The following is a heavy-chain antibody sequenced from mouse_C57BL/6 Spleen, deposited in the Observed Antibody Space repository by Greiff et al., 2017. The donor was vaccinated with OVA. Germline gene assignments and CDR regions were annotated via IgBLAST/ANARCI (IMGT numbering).Heavy chain of an antibody. Sequence: DVKLQESGPGLVKPSQSLSLTCSVTGYSITSGYYWNWIRQFPGNKLEWMGYISYDGSNNYNPSLKNRISITRDTSKNQFFLKLNSVTTEDTATYYGAAIYYGYLYAMDYWGQGTSVTVSS. CDR1: GYSITSGYY. V-gene: IGHV3-6*01. J-gene: IGHJ4*01. D-gene: IGHD2-2*01. CDR3: AAIYYGYLYAMDY. CDR2: ISYDGSN.